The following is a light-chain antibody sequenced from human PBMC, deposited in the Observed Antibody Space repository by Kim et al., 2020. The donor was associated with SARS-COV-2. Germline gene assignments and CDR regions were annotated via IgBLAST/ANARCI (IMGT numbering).Light chain of an antibody. J-gene: IGKJ1*01. CDR2: ATS. Sequence: AAAGDRVTITCRSSQDNSNFLAWYQQKPGKAPNLLIYATSILQSGVPPRFSGSGSGTDFTLTISSLQPEDVASYYCQTYNSAPWTFGQGTKVDIK. CDR3: QTYNSAPWT. CDR1: QDNSNF. V-gene: IGKV1-27*01.